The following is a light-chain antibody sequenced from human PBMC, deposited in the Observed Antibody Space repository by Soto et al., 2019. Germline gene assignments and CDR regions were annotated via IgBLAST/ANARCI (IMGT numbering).Light chain of an antibody. V-gene: IGKV3-20*01. Sequence: EIVLTQSPGTLSLSPGERATLSCRASQSVSSSYLAWYQQKPGQAPSLLIYWASSRATGIPDRFSGSGSETHFSLTISRLEPEDFAVYYCQQDCSSPPFTFGGGTKVAIK. CDR2: WAS. CDR3: QQDCSSPPFT. CDR1: QSVSSSY. J-gene: IGKJ4*01.